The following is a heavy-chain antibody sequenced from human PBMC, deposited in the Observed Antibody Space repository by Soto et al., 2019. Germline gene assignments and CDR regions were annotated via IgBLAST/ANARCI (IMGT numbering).Heavy chain of an antibody. Sequence: QITLKESGPTLVKPTQTLTLTCTFSGFSLSTSGVAVGWIRQPPGKALEWLALIYWDDDKRYSPSMKGRLTISRDTSKNQVVLIMTNMDPEDTATYYCAHRLTATAFDIWGQGTMVTVSS. J-gene: IGHJ3*02. CDR3: AHRLTATAFDI. CDR1: GFSLSTSGVA. D-gene: IGHD2-21*02. V-gene: IGHV2-5*02. CDR2: IYWDDDK.